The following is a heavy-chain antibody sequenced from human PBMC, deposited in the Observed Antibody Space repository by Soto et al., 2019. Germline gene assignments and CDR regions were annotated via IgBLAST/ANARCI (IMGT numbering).Heavy chain of an antibody. CDR3: ARDPQMYSSSSFYDYGMDV. D-gene: IGHD6-6*01. J-gene: IGHJ6*02. CDR1: GGTFSSYA. CDR2: IIPIFGTA. Sequence: QVQLVQSGAEVKKPGSSVKVSCKASGGTFSSYAISWVRQAPGQGLEWMGGIIPIFGTANYAQKFQGRATITADESTSTAYMELSSLRSEDTAVYYCARDPQMYSSSSFYDYGMDVWGQGTTVTVSS. V-gene: IGHV1-69*12.